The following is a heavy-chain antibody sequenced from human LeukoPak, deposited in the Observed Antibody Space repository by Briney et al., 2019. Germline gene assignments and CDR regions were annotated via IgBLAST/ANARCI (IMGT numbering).Heavy chain of an antibody. CDR2: MNPNSGNT. D-gene: IGHD6-19*01. CDR1: GYTFTSYD. J-gene: IGHJ4*02. Sequence: GASVKVSCKASGYTFTSYDINWVRQATGQGLEWMGWMNPNSGNTGYAQKFQGRVTITTDTSTSTAYMELRSLRSDDTAVYYCAKGGGAVAAFDYWGQGTLVTVSS. CDR3: AKGGGAVAAFDY. V-gene: IGHV1-8*03.